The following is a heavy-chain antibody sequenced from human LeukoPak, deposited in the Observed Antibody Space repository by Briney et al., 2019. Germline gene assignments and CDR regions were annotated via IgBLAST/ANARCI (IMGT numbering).Heavy chain of an antibody. J-gene: IGHJ4*02. CDR1: GFTFSSYA. CDR2: ISGSGGST. D-gene: IGHD3-10*01. CDR3: ARNYGSGSYYTYFDY. V-gene: IGHV3-23*01. Sequence: GGSLRLSCAASGFTFSSYAMSWVRQAPGKGLEWVSAISGSGGSTYYADSVKGRFTISRDNSKNTLYLQMNSLRAEDTAVYYCARNYGSGSYYTYFDYWGQGTLVTVSS.